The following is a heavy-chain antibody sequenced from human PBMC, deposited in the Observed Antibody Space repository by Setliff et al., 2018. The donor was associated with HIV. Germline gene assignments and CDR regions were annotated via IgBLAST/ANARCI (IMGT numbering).Heavy chain of an antibody. CDR3: AREVLRGGDDAFGL. V-gene: IGHV3-21*01. Sequence: PGGSLKLSCAASGFSFSGYSMNWVRQAPGRGPEWVASISNSSRYYWVKARYGDSVRGRFTISGDYAKNSVYLQMNSLRVEDSAVYYCAREVLRGGDDAFGLWGRGTVVTVSS. CDR1: GFSFSGYS. J-gene: IGHJ3*01. D-gene: IGHD3-10*01. CDR2: ISNSSRYY.